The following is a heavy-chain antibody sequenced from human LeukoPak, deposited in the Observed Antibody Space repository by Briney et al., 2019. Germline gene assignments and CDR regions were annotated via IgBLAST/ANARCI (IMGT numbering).Heavy chain of an antibody. D-gene: IGHD3-3*01. CDR3: ASTAASFWSGYYPTAPYFDY. J-gene: IGHJ4*02. Sequence: SETLSLTCTVSGGSISSYYWSWIRQPPGKGLEWIGYIYYSGSTNYNPSLKSRVTISVDTSKNQFSLKLSSVTAADTAVYYCASTAASFWSGYYPTAPYFDYWGQGTLVTVSS. CDR2: IYYSGST. CDR1: GGSISSYY. V-gene: IGHV4-59*12.